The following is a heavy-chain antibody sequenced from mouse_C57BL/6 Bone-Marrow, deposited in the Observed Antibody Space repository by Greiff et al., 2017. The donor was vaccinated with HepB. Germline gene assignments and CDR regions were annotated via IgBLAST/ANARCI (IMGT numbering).Heavy chain of an antibody. CDR2: ISNGGGST. D-gene: IGHD2-4*01. Sequence: EVQLVESGGGLVQPGGSLKLSCAASGFTFSDYYMYCVRQTPEKRLEWVAYISNGGGSTYYPDTVKGRFTISRDNAKNTLYLQMSRLKSEDTAMYYCARYDYAYAMDYWGQGTSVTVSS. V-gene: IGHV5-12*01. J-gene: IGHJ4*01. CDR1: GFTFSDYY. CDR3: ARYDYAYAMDY.